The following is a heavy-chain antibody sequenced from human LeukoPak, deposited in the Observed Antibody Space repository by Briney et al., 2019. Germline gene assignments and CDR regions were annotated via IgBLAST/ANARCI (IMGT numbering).Heavy chain of an antibody. CDR3: ARVGDSSGYFHDY. J-gene: IGHJ4*02. D-gene: IGHD3-22*01. CDR1: GGSFSFYY. CDR2: INHSGNS. Sequence: PSETLSLTCAVYGGSFSFYYWSWIRQPPGKGLEWSGEINHSGNSNYNPSLKSRVTISLDTSKNQFSLKLSSVIAADTAVYYCARVGDSSGYFHDYWGQGTLVTVSS. V-gene: IGHV4-34*01.